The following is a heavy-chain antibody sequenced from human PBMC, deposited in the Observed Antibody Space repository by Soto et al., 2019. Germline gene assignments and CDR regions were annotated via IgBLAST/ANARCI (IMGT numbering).Heavy chain of an antibody. D-gene: IGHD2-15*01. J-gene: IGHJ4*02. CDR2: IYHSGST. CDR1: GGSISSSNW. V-gene: IGHV4-4*02. CDR3: AREDCSGGSCQYYFDY. Sequence: SETLSLTCAVSGGSISSSNWWSWVRQPPGKGLEWIGEIYHSGSTNYNPSLKSRVTISVDKSKNQFSLKLSSVTAADTAVYYCAREDCSGGSCQYYFDYWGQGTLVTVSS.